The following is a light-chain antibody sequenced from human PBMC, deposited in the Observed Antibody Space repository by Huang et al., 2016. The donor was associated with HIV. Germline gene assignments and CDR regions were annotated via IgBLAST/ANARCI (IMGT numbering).Light chain of an antibody. CDR1: QSLHSN. CDR3: QQYNDWPLT. J-gene: IGKJ4*01. Sequence: DIVMTQSPVTLSASPGERVTLSCRASQSLHSNLAWYQHRPGQAPRVLIHGASTRATGRPASFSGSGSVTEFSLTISSLESEDFALYYCQQYNDWPLTFGGGTTVDI. V-gene: IGKV3-15*01. CDR2: GAS.